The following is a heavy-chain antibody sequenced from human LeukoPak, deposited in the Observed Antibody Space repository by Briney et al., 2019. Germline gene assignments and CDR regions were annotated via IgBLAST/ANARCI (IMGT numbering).Heavy chain of an antibody. J-gene: IGHJ4*02. D-gene: IGHD2-2*01. CDR3: ARDLGCSSTSCHGGFDY. Sequence: SETLSLTCAVYGGSFSGYYWSWIRQPPGKGLEWIGEINHSGSTNYNPSLKSRVTISVDTSKNQFSPKLSSVTAADTAVYYCARDLGCSSTSCHGGFDYWGQGTLVTVSS. V-gene: IGHV4-34*01. CDR1: GGSFSGYY. CDR2: INHSGST.